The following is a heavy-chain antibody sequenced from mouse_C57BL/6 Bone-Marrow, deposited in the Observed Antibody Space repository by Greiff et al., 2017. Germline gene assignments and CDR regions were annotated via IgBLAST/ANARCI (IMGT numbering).Heavy chain of an antibody. J-gene: IGHJ4*01. Sequence: VQLQESGAELMKPGASVKLSCKATGYTFTGYWIEWVKQRPGHGLEWIGEILPGSGSTNYNEKFKGKATFTADTSSNTAYMQLSSLTTEEAAIYYCARYPRWLLRYYAMDYWGQGTSVTVSS. CDR1: GYTFTGYW. V-gene: IGHV1-9*01. D-gene: IGHD2-3*01. CDR3: ARYPRWLLRYYAMDY. CDR2: ILPGSGST.